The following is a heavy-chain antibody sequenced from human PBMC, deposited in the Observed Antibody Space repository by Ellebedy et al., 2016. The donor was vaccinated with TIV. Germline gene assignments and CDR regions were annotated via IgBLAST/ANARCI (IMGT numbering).Heavy chain of an antibody. Sequence: SETLSLXXTVSGDSFSSGPDYWSWIRQPPGKGLEWIGFIHYSGSTYSNPSLKSRFTLSVDTSKNEFYLRLRSVTAADTAVYYCARARAASNDFDYWGQGTLVTVSS. D-gene: IGHD2-15*01. V-gene: IGHV4-30-4*01. CDR2: IHYSGST. CDR1: GDSFSSGPDY. J-gene: IGHJ4*02. CDR3: ARARAASNDFDY.